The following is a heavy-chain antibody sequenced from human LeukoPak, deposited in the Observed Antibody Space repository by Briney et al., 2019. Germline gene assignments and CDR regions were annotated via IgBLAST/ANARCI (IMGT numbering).Heavy chain of an antibody. CDR2: IYHSGST. J-gene: IGHJ3*02. Sequence: SETLSLTCTVSGGSISSGGYYWSWIRQPPGKGLEWIGYIYHSGSTYYNPSLKSRVTISVDRSKNQFSLKLSSVTAADTAVYYCARGKGSGDAFDIWGQGTMVTVSS. CDR1: GGSISSGGYY. V-gene: IGHV4-30-2*01. CDR3: ARGKGSGDAFDI.